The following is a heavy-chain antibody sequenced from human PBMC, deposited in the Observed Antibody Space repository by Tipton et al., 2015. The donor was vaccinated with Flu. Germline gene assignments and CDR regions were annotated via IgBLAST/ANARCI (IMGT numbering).Heavy chain of an antibody. CDR1: GGSISTYY. Sequence: LRLSCSVSGGSISTYYWSWIRQPPGKRPEWIGYINNSGDSHYNPSLKSRVSMSVATSKNQLSLNLSSVTAADTAVYYCARGTTIHAWHFDLWGPGTLVTVSS. J-gene: IGHJ2*01. D-gene: IGHD3-3*01. CDR2: INNSGDS. V-gene: IGHV4-59*12. CDR3: ARGTTIHAWHFDL.